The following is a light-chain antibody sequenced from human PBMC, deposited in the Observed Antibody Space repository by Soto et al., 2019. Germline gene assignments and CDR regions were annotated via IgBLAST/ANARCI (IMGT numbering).Light chain of an antibody. CDR3: QHYNNWPLT. V-gene: IGKV3-15*01. J-gene: IGKJ4*01. Sequence: ETVMTQSPGTLSVSPGERATLSCRASQRTGSDLAWYQQKPGQAPRLLIYHTSTRATGVPARFIGSASGTEFTLTITSLQSEDSAVYYCQHYNNWPLTFGGGTKVEIK. CDR2: HTS. CDR1: QRTGSD.